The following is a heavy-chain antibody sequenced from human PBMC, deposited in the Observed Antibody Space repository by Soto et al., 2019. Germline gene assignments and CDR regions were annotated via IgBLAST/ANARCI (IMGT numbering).Heavy chain of an antibody. D-gene: IGHD2-15*01. CDR1: GFTFSSYG. CDR3: AKGQRDLDIVVVVAAISRH. CDR2: ISYDGSNK. J-gene: IGHJ4*02. V-gene: IGHV3-30*18. Sequence: QVQLVESGGGVVQPGRSLRLSCAASGFTFSSYGMHWVRQAPGKGLEWVAVISYDGSNKYYADSVKDRFTISRDNSKNTLYLQMNSLRAEDTAVYYCAKGQRDLDIVVVVAAISRHWGQGTLVTVSS.